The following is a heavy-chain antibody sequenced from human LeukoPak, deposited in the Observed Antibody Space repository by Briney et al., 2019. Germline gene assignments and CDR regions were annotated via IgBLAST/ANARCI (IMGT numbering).Heavy chain of an antibody. CDR3: AREDDDWGPNTLDV. CDR2: IDSGSGNI. CDR1: GFTFSSHS. D-gene: IGHD7-27*01. Sequence: GGSLRLSCAASGFTFSSHSMNWVRQAPGKVLEWLSYIDSGSGNIYYRDSVKGRFTISRDNAQDSLYLQMDSLRDEDTAVYYCAREDDDWGPNTLDVWGQGTVVTVSS. V-gene: IGHV3-48*02. J-gene: IGHJ3*01.